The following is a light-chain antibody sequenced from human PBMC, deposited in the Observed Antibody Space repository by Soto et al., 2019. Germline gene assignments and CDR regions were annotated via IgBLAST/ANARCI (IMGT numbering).Light chain of an antibody. Sequence: QSVLTQPPSVSGSPGQSVTISCTGTSTDFVSYNRVSWYQQPPGTAPKLMIYEVSKRPSGVPDRFSGSKSGNTASLTISGLQAADEADYYCSLYTRENAYVFGTGTKVTV. J-gene: IGLJ1*01. CDR2: EVS. V-gene: IGLV2-18*01. CDR3: SLYTRENAYV. CDR1: STDFVSYNR.